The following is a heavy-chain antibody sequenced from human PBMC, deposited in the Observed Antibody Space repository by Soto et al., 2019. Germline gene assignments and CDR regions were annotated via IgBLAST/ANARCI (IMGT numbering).Heavy chain of an antibody. J-gene: IGHJ6*02. CDR1: GFTFSSYS. V-gene: IGHV3-21*01. D-gene: IGHD2-15*01. Sequence: EVQLVESGGGLVKPGGSLRLSCAASGFTFSSYSMNWVRQAPGKGLEWVSSISSSSSYIYYADSVKGRFTISRDNDKNSLYLQMNSLRAEDTAVYYCARGCSGGSCYSRVDYYYYYGMDVWGQGTTVTVSS. CDR2: ISSSSSYI. CDR3: ARGCSGGSCYSRVDYYYYYGMDV.